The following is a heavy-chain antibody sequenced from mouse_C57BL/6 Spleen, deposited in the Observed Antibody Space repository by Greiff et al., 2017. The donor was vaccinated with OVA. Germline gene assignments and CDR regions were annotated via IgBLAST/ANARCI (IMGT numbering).Heavy chain of an antibody. CDR1: GFTFSDFY. Sequence: EVQGVESGGGLVQSGRSLRLSCATSGFTFSDFYMEWVRQAPGKGLEWIAASRNKANDYTTEYSASVKGRFIVSRDTSQSILYLQMNALRAEDTAIYYCARDSDFDYWGQGTTLTVSS. J-gene: IGHJ2*01. V-gene: IGHV7-1*01. CDR2: SRNKANDYTT. CDR3: ARDSDFDY.